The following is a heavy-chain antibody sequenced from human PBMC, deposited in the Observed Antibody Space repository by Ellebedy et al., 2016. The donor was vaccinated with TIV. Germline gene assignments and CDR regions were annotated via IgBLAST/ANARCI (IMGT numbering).Heavy chain of an antibody. CDR2: INPSGGST. CDR3: ARAPGYYYDSSGSLDY. J-gene: IGHJ4*02. CDR1: GYTFTSYY. Sequence: ASVKVSCKASGYTFTSYYIHWVRQAPGQGLEWMGIINPSGGSTTYAQKFQGRVTMTRDTSTSTVYMELSSLRSEDTAVYYCARAPGYYYDSSGSLDYWGQGTLVTVSS. D-gene: IGHD3-22*01. V-gene: IGHV1-46*01.